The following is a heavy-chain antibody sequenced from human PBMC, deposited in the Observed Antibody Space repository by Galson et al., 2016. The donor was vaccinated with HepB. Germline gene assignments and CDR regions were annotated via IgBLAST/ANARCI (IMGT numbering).Heavy chain of an antibody. V-gene: IGHV3-33*01. CDR3: ARDRNYYYGMDV. CDR1: GFTLSSYG. Sequence: SLRLSCAASGFTLSSYGMHWVRQAPGKGLEWVAVIWFDGSNKYYAESVKGRFTISRDNSKNTVNLQMNSLRVEDTAVYYCARDRNYYYGMDVWGQGTTVTVYS. CDR2: IWFDGSNK. J-gene: IGHJ6*02.